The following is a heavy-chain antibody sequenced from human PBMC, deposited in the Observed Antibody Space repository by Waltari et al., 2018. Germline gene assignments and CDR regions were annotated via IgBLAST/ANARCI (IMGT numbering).Heavy chain of an antibody. CDR3: ARVIAVTGTGGMDV. J-gene: IGHJ6*02. D-gene: IGHD6-19*01. V-gene: IGHV4-30-4*01. Sequence: QVQLQESGPGLVTPSQTLSLTCTVPGFPIRSRVYYWSWNRQPPGKGLEWVGYIYYSANTYYNPSLKGRVTISVDTSKNQFSLRLTSVTAADTAVYYCARVIAVTGTGGMDVWGQGTTVTVSS. CDR2: IYYSANT. CDR1: GFPIRSRVYY.